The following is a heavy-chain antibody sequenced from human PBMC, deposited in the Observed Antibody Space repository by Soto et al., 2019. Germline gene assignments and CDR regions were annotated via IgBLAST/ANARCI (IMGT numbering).Heavy chain of an antibody. Sequence: QVQLQESGPGLVKPSETLSVTCTVSGGSISSYYWSWIRQPPGKGLEWIGYIYYSGSTNYNPSLKSRVTISVDTSKNQFSLKLSSVTAADTAVYYCARPYGDYLYFDLWGRGTLVTVSS. D-gene: IGHD4-17*01. V-gene: IGHV4-59*01. CDR3: ARPYGDYLYFDL. J-gene: IGHJ2*01. CDR2: IYYSGST. CDR1: GGSISSYY.